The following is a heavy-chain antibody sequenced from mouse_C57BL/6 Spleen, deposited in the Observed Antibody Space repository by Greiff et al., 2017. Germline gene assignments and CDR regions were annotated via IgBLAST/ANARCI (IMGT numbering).Heavy chain of an antibody. D-gene: IGHD1-1*01. J-gene: IGHJ1*03. Sequence: QVQLQQPGAELVRPGTSVKLSCKASGYTFTSYWMHWVKQRPGQGLEWIGVIDPSDSYTNYHQKFKGKATLTVDTSSSAAYMQRSSLTSEDSAVYYCARYYGSSQGWYFDVWGTGTTVTVSS. V-gene: IGHV1-59*01. CDR3: ARYYGSSQGWYFDV. CDR2: IDPSDSYT. CDR1: GYTFTSYW.